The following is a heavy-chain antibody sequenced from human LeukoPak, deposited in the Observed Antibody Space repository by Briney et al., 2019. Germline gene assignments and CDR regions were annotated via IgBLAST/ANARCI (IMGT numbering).Heavy chain of an antibody. CDR2: ISWDGGST. J-gene: IGHJ6*03. Sequence: GVSLRLSCAASGFTFDDYTMHWVRQAPGKGQKWVSFISWDGGSTYYAASVKGRFTISRDNSKNSLYLQMNSLRTEDTALYYCAKANSYYYYMDVWGKGTTVTVSS. V-gene: IGHV3-43*01. CDR1: GFTFDDYT. CDR3: AKANSYYYYMDV.